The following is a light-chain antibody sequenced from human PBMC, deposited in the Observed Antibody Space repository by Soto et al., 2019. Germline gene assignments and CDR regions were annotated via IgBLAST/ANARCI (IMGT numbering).Light chain of an antibody. CDR2: DAS. CDR1: QSVRSNS. Sequence: EIVLTQYPDTLSLSPRERATLSCRASQSVRSNSLAWYQQKHGQAPRFLIYDASSRATGIPDRFSGSGSGTDFTLTISRLEPEDFAVYYCQQYGSSPLTFGGGTKVEIK. CDR3: QQYGSSPLT. V-gene: IGKV3-20*01. J-gene: IGKJ4*01.